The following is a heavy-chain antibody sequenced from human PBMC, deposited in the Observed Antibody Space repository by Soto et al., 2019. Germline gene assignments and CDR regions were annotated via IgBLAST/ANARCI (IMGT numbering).Heavy chain of an antibody. CDR3: TSSASPDAY. Sequence: EVQLVESGGGLVQPGGSLRLSCVASGFDFNSYSMNWVRQAPGKGLEWISYINSGSTSVFYADSVKGRFTISRDNAKNSLYLQMNSLRAEDTGVYYCTSSASPDAYWGQGTQVTVSS. V-gene: IGHV3-48*01. J-gene: IGHJ4*02. D-gene: IGHD1-26*01. CDR1: GFDFNSYS. CDR2: INSGSTSV.